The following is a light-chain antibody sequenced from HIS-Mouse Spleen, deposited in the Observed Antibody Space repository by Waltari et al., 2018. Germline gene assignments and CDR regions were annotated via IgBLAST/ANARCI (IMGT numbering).Light chain of an antibody. CDR2: RNN. Sequence: QSVLTQPPSASGTPGPRVTIPCSGSSSHIGSNYVYWYQQLPGTAPKLLIYRNNQRPSGVPARFSGSKSGTSASLAISGLRSEDEADYYCAAWDDSLSGRVFGGGTKLTVL. CDR3: AAWDDSLSGRV. CDR1: SSHIGSNY. V-gene: IGLV1-47*01. J-gene: IGLJ3*02.